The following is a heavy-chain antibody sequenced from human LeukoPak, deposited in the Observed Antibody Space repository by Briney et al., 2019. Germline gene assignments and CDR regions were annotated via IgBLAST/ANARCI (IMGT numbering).Heavy chain of an antibody. V-gene: IGHV3-20*01. J-gene: IGHJ4*02. Sequence: PGGSLRLSCAASGFTFDDYGMSWVRQAPGKGLEWVSGINWNGGSTGYADSVKGRFTISRDNAKNSLYLQMNSLRAEDTALYHCARHYDSRGYPLGHFDYWGQGTLVTVSS. CDR3: ARHYDSRGYPLGHFDY. CDR2: INWNGGST. CDR1: GFTFDDYG. D-gene: IGHD3-22*01.